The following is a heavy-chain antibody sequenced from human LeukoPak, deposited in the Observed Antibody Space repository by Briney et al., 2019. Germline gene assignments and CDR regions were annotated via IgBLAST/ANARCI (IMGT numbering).Heavy chain of an antibody. CDR3: AKVLSPKYYFDY. Sequence: PGRSLRLSCAASGFTFSSYGMHWVRQAPGKGLEWVTFIRYDGSNEYYADSVKGRFTISRDNSKNTLYLQMNSLRPEDTAVYYCAKVLSPKYYFDYWGQGTLVTVSS. CDR2: IRYDGSNE. V-gene: IGHV3-30*02. D-gene: IGHD2/OR15-2a*01. J-gene: IGHJ4*02. CDR1: GFTFSSYG.